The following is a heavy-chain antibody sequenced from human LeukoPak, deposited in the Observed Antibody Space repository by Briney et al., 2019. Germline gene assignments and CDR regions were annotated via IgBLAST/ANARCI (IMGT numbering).Heavy chain of an antibody. CDR2: IYPGDSDT. CDR1: GYTYPTYY. V-gene: IGHV5-51*01. Sequence: GESLKISCKGSGYTYPTYYIAWVRQMPGKGLEWMGIIYPGDSDTSYSPSFQGQVTISADKSISTAYLHWNSLKASDTAMYYCARLYHNGMDVWGQGTTVTVSS. CDR3: ARLYHNGMDV. J-gene: IGHJ6*02.